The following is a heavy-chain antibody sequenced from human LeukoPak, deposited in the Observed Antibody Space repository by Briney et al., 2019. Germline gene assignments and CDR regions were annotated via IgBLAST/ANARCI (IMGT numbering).Heavy chain of an antibody. J-gene: IGHJ2*01. CDR2: IYPGDSDT. V-gene: IGHV5-51*01. CDR1: GYSFTSYW. CDR3: ARTPVRWGLWYFDL. Sequence: KPGESLKISCKGFGYSFTSYWIGWVRQMPGKGLEWMGIIYPGDSDTRYSPTFQGQVTISADKSFSTAYLQWSSLKASDTAMYYCARTPVRWGLWYFDLWGRGTLVTVSS. D-gene: IGHD2-21*02.